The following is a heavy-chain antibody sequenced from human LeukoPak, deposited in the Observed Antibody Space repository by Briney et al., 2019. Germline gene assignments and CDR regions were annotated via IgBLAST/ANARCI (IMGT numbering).Heavy chain of an antibody. CDR3: VRSIDY. J-gene: IGHJ4*02. CDR2: ISPDGSAT. V-gene: IGHV3-7*01. CDR1: GFTFSGHW. Sequence: GGSLRLSCEGSGFTFSGHWMSWVRQAPGKGLEWVANISPDGSATFYVDSVKGRFTISRDNGKNSLYLQMFSLRAEDTAVYYCVRSIDYWGQGTLVTVSS.